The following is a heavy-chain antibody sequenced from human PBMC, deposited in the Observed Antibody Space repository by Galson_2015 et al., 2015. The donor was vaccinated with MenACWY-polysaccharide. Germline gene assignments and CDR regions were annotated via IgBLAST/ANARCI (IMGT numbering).Heavy chain of an antibody. CDR2: INTNTGNP. CDR1: GYTFTSSA. CDR3: ARDPKQKVTKVPSGRIDY. D-gene: IGHD3-10*01. J-gene: IGHJ4*02. Sequence: SVKVSCKASGYTFTSSAMNWGRQAPGQGLEWMGWINTNTGNPTYAQGFPGRGVFSLDTSVSKAFRQISSLKAEDTAVYYCARDPKQKVTKVPSGRIDYCGQATLVTVSS. V-gene: IGHV7-4-1*02.